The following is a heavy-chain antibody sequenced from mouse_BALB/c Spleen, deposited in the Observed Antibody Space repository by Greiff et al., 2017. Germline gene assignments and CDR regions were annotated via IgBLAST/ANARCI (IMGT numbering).Heavy chain of an antibody. Sequence: EVKVIESGGGLVQPGGSLKLSCAASGFDFSRYWMSWVRQAPGKGLEWIGEINPDSSTINYTPSLKDKFIISRDNAKNTLYLQMSKVRSEDTALYYCARTNWDGYYGDYAMDYWGQGTSVTVSS. J-gene: IGHJ4*01. CDR3: ARTNWDGYYGDYAMDY. CDR1: GFDFSRYW. CDR2: INPDSSTI. V-gene: IGHV4-1*02. D-gene: IGHD2-3*01.